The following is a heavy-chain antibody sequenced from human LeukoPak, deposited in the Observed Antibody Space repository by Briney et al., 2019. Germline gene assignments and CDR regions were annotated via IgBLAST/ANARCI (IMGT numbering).Heavy chain of an antibody. J-gene: IGHJ6*03. CDR1: GFTFSDYY. CDR2: ISSSGSTI. Sequence: PGGSLRLSCAASGFTFSDYYMSWIRQAPGKGLEWVSYISSSGSTIYYADSVNGRFTISRDNAKNSLYLQMNSLRAEDTAVYYCARVGTMIVDEVIPGFEGYYYMDVWGKGTTVTVSS. V-gene: IGHV3-11*04. CDR3: ARVGTMIVDEVIPGFEGYYYMDV. D-gene: IGHD3-22*01.